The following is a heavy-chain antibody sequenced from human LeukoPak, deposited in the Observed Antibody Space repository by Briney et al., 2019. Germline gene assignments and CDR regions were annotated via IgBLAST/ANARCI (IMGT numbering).Heavy chain of an antibody. CDR1: GYTFTGYY. J-gene: IGHJ6*03. V-gene: IGHV1-2*02. Sequence: ASVKVSCKASGYTFTGYYMHWVRQAPGQRLEWMGWINPNSGGTNYAQKFQGRVTMTRDTSISTAYMELSRLRSDDTAVYYCARSHTPITIFGVVQGYYYMDVWGKGTTVTVSS. D-gene: IGHD3-3*01. CDR2: INPNSGGT. CDR3: ARSHTPITIFGVVQGYYYMDV.